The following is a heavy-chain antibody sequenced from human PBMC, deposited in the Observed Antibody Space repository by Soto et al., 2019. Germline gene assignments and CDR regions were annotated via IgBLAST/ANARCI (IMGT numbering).Heavy chain of an antibody. D-gene: IGHD3-10*01. Sequence: PGGSLRLSCAVSGFRFSDSYMTWIRQAPGRGLEWVSKISGSGTTIYYAESVKGRFTVSRDNAKNSLYLQMNTLRAEDTALYYCAKDMENGYNPYYYYGMDVWGQGTTVTVSS. J-gene: IGHJ6*02. CDR2: ISGSGTTI. CDR1: GFRFSDSY. V-gene: IGHV3-11*01. CDR3: AKDMENGYNPYYYYGMDV.